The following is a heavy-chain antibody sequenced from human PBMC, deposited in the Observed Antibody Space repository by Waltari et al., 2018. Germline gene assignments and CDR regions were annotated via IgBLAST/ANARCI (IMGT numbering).Heavy chain of an antibody. D-gene: IGHD3-10*01. CDR2: INHSGST. CDR3: ARDSRGTVRYFDY. Sequence: QVQLQQWGAGLLKPSETLSLTCAVYGGSFSGYYWSWIRQPPGKGLEWIGEINHSGSTNYNPSLKSRVTISIDTSKNQLSLNLSSVTAADKAVYYCARDSRGTVRYFDYWGQGTLVTVSS. CDR1: GGSFSGYY. J-gene: IGHJ4*02. V-gene: IGHV4-34*01.